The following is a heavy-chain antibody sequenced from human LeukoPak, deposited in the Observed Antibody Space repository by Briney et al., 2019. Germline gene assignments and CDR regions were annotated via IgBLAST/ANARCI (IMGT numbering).Heavy chain of an antibody. V-gene: IGHV6-1*01. Sequence: SQTLSLTCAISGYSVSSNSAAWNWIRQSPSRGLEWLGRTYYRSKWYNDYAVSMKSRITINPDTSKDQFSLQLNSVTPEDTAVYYCARDAGSGWSSFDYWGQGTLGTVSS. CDR3: ARDAGSGWSSFDY. D-gene: IGHD6-19*01. CDR2: TYYRSKWYN. J-gene: IGHJ4*02. CDR1: GYSVSSNSAA.